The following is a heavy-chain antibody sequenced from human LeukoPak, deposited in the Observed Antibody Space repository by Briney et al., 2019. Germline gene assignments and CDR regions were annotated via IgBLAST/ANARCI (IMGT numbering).Heavy chain of an antibody. CDR3: ARVNGGYDFWSGYYTATNWFDP. V-gene: IGHV4-61*01. D-gene: IGHD3-3*01. CDR1: GDSVSSGSYY. Sequence: SETLSLTCTVSGDSVSSGSYYWSWIRQPPGKGLEWIGYIYYSGSTNYNPSLKSRVTISVDTSKNQFSLKLSSVTAADTAVYYCARVNGGYDFWSGYYTATNWFDPWGQGTLVTVSS. CDR2: IYYSGST. J-gene: IGHJ5*02.